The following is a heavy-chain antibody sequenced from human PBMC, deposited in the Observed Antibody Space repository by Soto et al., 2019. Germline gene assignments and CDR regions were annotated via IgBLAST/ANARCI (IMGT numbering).Heavy chain of an antibody. J-gene: IGHJ5*02. Sequence: ASVKVSCKASGGTFSSYAISWVRQAPGQGLEWMGGIIPIFGTANYAQKFQGRVTITADESTSTAYMELSSLRSEDTAVYYCATKDRGVTAHNWFDPWGQGTLVTVSS. V-gene: IGHV1-69*13. CDR1: GGTFSSYA. CDR2: IIPIFGTA. CDR3: ATKDRGVTAHNWFDP. D-gene: IGHD2-21*02.